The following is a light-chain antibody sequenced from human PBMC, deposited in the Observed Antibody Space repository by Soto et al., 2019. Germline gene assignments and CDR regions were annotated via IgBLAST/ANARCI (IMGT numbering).Light chain of an antibody. Sequence: SYVLTQPPSVSVAPGQTARITCGGNNIGRKSVHWYQQKPGQAPVLVVYDDGDRPSGIPERFSGSNSGNTATLTITRVEVGDEADYFCQVFDSSSDHQAYVFGTGTKVTVL. V-gene: IGLV3-21*02. CDR3: QVFDSSSDHQAYV. CDR2: DDG. CDR1: NIGRKS. J-gene: IGLJ1*01.